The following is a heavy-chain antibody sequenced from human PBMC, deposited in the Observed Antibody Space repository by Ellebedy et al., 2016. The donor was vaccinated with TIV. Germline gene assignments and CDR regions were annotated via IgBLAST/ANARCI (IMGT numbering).Heavy chain of an antibody. V-gene: IGHV3-11*01. CDR2: ISSSSSTI. J-gene: IGHJ4*02. CDR1: GFTFSDHY. D-gene: IGHD6-6*01. CDR3: ARDRGYSSSPSDY. Sequence: GGSLRLXCAASGFTFSDHYMNWIRQAPGRGLEWVSYISSSSSTIYYADSVKGRFTISRDNAKNSLYLQMNSLRAEDTAVYYCARDRGYSSSPSDYWGQGTLVTVSS.